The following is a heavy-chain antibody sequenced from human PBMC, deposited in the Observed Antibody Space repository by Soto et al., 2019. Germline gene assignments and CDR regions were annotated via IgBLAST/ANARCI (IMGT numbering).Heavy chain of an antibody. CDR2: INHSGST. D-gene: IGHD4-17*01. CDR3: AADYGDYFRAFDI. V-gene: IGHV4-34*01. Sequence: SETLSLTCAVYGGSFSGYYWSWIRQPPGKGLEWIGEINHSGSTNYNPSLKSRVTISVDTSKNQFSLKLSSVTAADTAVYYCAADYGDYFRAFDIWGQGTMVTVSS. J-gene: IGHJ3*02. CDR1: GGSFSGYY.